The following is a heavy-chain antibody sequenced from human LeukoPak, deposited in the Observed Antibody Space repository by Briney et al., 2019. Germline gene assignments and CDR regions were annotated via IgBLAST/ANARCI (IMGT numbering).Heavy chain of an antibody. CDR1: GFTFSSYW. J-gene: IGHJ4*02. CDR3: ARARDGYNSSRAGDY. CDR2: INGDGSST. Sequence: GGSLRLSCAASGFTFSSYWMHWVRQAPGKGLVWVSRINGDGSSTSYADSVKGRFTISRDNAKNTLYLQMNSLRAEDRAVYYCARARDGYNSSRAGDYWGQGTLVTVSS. D-gene: IGHD5-24*01. V-gene: IGHV3-74*01.